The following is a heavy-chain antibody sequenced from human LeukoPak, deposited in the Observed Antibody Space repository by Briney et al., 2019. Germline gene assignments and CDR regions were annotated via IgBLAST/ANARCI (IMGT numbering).Heavy chain of an antibody. J-gene: IGHJ4*02. CDR2: INHSGST. V-gene: IGHV4-34*01. D-gene: IGHD3-10*01. Sequence: SETLSLTCAVYGGSFSGYYWSWLRQPPGKGLEWIGEINHSGSTNYNPSLKSRVTISVDTSKNQFSLKLSSVTAADTAVYYCARVGGLWFGESSHASFDYWGQGTLVTVSS. CDR3: ARVGGLWFGESSHASFDY. CDR1: GGSFSGYY.